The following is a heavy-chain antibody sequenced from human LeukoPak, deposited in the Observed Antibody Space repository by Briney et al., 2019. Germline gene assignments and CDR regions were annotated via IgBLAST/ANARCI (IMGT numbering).Heavy chain of an antibody. CDR3: ARDVFEGFGERVIDAFDL. CDR1: GYRFITYG. J-gene: IGHJ3*01. V-gene: IGHV1-18*01. Sequence: ASVKVSCKASGYRFITYGLSWVRQAPGQGLEWMGCISAYNGNTNFAPKPQGRVTMTADTSTSTAYMELRSLRSDDTAVYYCARDVFEGFGERVIDAFDLWGQGTMVTVSS. CDR2: ISAYNGNT. D-gene: IGHD3-10*01.